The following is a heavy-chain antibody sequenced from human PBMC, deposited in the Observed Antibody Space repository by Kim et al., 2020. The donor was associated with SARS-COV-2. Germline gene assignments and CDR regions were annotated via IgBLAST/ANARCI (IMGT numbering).Heavy chain of an antibody. D-gene: IGHD6-6*01. CDR1: GFTFSSYE. V-gene: IGHV3-48*03. J-gene: IGHJ4*02. Sequence: GGSLRLSCAASGFTFSSYEMTWVRQAPGKGLEWVSYISISGTTIYYADSVKGRFTISRDNAKNSLYLQMNSLRAEDTAVYYCASTTTGIATRPFDYWGQGALVTVSP. CDR3: ASTTTGIATRPFDY. CDR2: ISISGTTI.